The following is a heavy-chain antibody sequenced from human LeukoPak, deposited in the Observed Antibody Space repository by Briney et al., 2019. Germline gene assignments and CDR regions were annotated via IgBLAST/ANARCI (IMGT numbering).Heavy chain of an antibody. CDR3: AKDSLRTLPAASFDY. D-gene: IGHD2-2*01. Sequence: GRSLRLSCAASGFTFSNYAMHWVRQAPGKGLAWVAIISYNGINKYYADSVKGRFTISRDNSKNTLYLQMNSLRTEDTAVYYCAKDSLRTLPAASFDYWGQGTLVTVSS. CDR1: GFTFSNYA. V-gene: IGHV3-30*04. CDR2: ISYNGINK. J-gene: IGHJ4*02.